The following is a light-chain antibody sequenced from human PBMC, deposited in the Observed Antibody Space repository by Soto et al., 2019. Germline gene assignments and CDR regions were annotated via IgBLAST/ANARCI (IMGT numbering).Light chain of an antibody. CDR2: GAS. V-gene: IGKV3-20*01. CDR3: QQYGSSPFT. Sequence: EIVLTQSPGTLSLSPGERATLSCRASQSVSSSYLAWYQQKPGQAPRLLIYGASSMATGIPDRFSCSGSGTDFTLTISRLEPEDFAVYYCQQYGSSPFTFGGGTKVEIK. CDR1: QSVSSSY. J-gene: IGKJ4*01.